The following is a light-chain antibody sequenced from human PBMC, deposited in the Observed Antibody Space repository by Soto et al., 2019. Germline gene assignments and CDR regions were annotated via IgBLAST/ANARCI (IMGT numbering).Light chain of an antibody. V-gene: IGKV3-15*01. CDR3: QQYPNWPPIT. J-gene: IGKJ5*01. CDR2: GAS. Sequence: EIVLAQSPATLSLSPGETATLSCRASQSVSTKLALYQQKPGQAPRLLINGASTRATGVPARFRGWGSGTEFTLTISSLQSEDFAVYYCQQYPNWPPITFGQGTRLEIK. CDR1: QSVSTK.